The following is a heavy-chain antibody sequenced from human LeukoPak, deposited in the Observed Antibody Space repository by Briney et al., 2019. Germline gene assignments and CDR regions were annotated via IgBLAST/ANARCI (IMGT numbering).Heavy chain of an antibody. CDR1: GGSLSSYY. D-gene: IGHD3-22*01. J-gene: IGHJ4*02. Sequence: SETLSLTCTVSGGSLSSYYWSWIRQPPGKGLEWIGYIYYSGSTNYNPSLKSRVTISVDTSKNQFSLKLSSVTAADTAVYYCARTLDSSGYYYDYWGQGTLVTVSS. CDR2: IYYSGST. V-gene: IGHV4-59*01. CDR3: ARTLDSSGYYYDY.